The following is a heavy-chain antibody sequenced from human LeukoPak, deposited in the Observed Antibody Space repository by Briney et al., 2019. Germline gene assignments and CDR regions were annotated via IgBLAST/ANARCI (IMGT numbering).Heavy chain of an antibody. Sequence: SETLSLTCTVSGGSISGSYWSWIRQPPGKGLEWIGYTYYSGSTNYNPSLKSRVTISVDTSKNQFSLKVRSVTAADTAVYYCARFKSGPGCSSASCTDFDYWGQGTLVTVSS. CDR1: GGSISGSY. J-gene: IGHJ4*02. CDR2: TYYSGST. CDR3: ARFKSGPGCSSASCTDFDY. V-gene: IGHV4-59*08. D-gene: IGHD2-2*01.